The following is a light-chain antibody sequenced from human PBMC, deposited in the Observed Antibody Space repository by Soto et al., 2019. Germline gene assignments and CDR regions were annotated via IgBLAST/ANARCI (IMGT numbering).Light chain of an antibody. V-gene: IGKV3-20*01. J-gene: IGKJ5*01. Sequence: EIVLTQSTGTLSLSPGERATLSRRASQSVSSSYLAWYQQKPGQAPRLLIYGASSRATGIPDRSSGSGTGTDFTLTISRLEPEDFAVYYCQQYRSSPPITFGQGTRLEIK. CDR1: QSVSSSY. CDR3: QQYRSSPPIT. CDR2: GAS.